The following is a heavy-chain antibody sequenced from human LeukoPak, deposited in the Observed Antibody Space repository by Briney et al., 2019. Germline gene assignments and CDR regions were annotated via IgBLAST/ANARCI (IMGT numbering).Heavy chain of an antibody. J-gene: IGHJ6*03. CDR2: IRYDGSKK. CDR1: GFTFSNYG. D-gene: IGHD1-14*01. CDR3: AKVGRVREPTYYYYYYMDV. Sequence: TGGSLRLSCAASGFTFSNYGMHWVRQAPGKGLEWVTFIRYDGSKKFYADSVKGRFTISRDNSKNTLSLQMNSLRTEDTAVYYCAKVGRVREPTYYYYYYMDVWGEGTTVTISS. V-gene: IGHV3-30*02.